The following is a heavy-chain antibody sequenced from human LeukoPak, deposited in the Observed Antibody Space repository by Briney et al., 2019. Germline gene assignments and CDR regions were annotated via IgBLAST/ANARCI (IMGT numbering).Heavy chain of an antibody. D-gene: IGHD2-2*01. J-gene: IGHJ6*02. V-gene: IGHV3-23*01. Sequence: PGGSLRLSCAASGFTFSSYAMSWVRQAPGKGLKWVSAISGSGGSTYYADSVKGRFTISRDNSKNTLYLQMNSLRAEDTAVYYCAKDVPSVYQLPRYGMDVWGQGTTVTVSS. CDR3: AKDVPSVYQLPRYGMDV. CDR2: ISGSGGST. CDR1: GFTFSSYA.